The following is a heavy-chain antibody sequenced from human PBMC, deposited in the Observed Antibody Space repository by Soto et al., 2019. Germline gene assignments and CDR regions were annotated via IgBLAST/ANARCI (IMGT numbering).Heavy chain of an antibody. CDR1: GFTFTPSA. CDR2: IVVGSGNT. CDR3: AADHDAQYQFSRFAH. D-gene: IGHD3-3*01. V-gene: IGHV1-58*01. J-gene: IGHJ4*02. Sequence: SVKVSCKTSGFTFTPSAVQWVRQARGQRLDWIGWIVVGSGNTEYAQNFHERVTITTDMPTSTAYLELSSLSSEDTAVYYCAADHDAQYQFSRFAHWGRGTLVTVSS.